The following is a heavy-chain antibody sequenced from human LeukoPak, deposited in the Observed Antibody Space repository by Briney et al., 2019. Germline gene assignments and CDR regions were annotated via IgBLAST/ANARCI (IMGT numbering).Heavy chain of an antibody. Sequence: ASVKVSCKASGYTFTSYYIHCVRQAPGQGLEWMGVINPSCGSTSYAQNFQGRGTITRDTSTSTVYMELSRLRSEDTAMYYCARDLRMAGIEAAGTNMFVTWGQGKLVTVSS. V-gene: IGHV1-46*01. D-gene: IGHD6-13*01. J-gene: IGHJ5*02. CDR2: INPSCGST. CDR1: GYTFTSYY. CDR3: ARDLRMAGIEAAGTNMFVT.